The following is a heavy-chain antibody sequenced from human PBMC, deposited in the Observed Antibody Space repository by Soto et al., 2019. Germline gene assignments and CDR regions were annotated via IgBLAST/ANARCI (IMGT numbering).Heavy chain of an antibody. D-gene: IGHD1-26*01. CDR1: GGTFSSYA. J-gene: IGHJ6*02. V-gene: IGHV1-69*13. CDR3: ARGRVGATIDYYYYYGMDV. CDR2: IIPIFGTA. Sequence: SVKVSCKASGGTFSSYAISWVRQAPGQGLEWMGGIIPIFGTANYAQKFQVRVTITADESTSTAYMELSSLRSEDTAMYYCARGRVGATIDYYYYYGMDVWG.